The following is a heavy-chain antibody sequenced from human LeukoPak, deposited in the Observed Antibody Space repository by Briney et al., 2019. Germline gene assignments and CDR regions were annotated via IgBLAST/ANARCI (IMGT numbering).Heavy chain of an antibody. J-gene: IGHJ4*02. V-gene: IGHV4-34*01. CDR3: ATTLITVAGLSFDY. CDR2: INHSGNT. D-gene: IGHD6-19*01. CDR1: GGSFSGYY. Sequence: PSETLSLTCAVYGGSFSGYYWSWIRQPPGKGLEWIGEINHSGNTNYNPSLKSRVTISVDTSKNQFSLKLSSVTAADTAVYYCATTLITVAGLSFDYWGQGTLVTVSS.